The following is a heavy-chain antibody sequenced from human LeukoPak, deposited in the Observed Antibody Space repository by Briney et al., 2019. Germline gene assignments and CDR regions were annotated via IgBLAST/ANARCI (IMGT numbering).Heavy chain of an antibody. V-gene: IGHV1-69*05. CDR3: ARDAGTTGVRYFQH. J-gene: IGHJ1*01. CDR2: IIPIFGTA. D-gene: IGHD1-1*01. Sequence: SVKVSCKASGGTFSSYAISWVRQAPGQGLEWMGGIIPIFGTANYAQKFQGRVTITTDESTSTAYMELSSLRSEVTAVYYCARDAGTTGVRYFQHWGQGTLVTVSS. CDR1: GGTFSSYA.